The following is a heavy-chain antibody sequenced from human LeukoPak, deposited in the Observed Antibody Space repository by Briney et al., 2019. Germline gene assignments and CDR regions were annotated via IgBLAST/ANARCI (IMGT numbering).Heavy chain of an antibody. CDR1: GYSFTSHW. CDR2: IYPGDSDT. CDR3: AILTTITPRYMDV. D-gene: IGHD4-11*01. V-gene: IGHV5-51*01. J-gene: IGHJ6*03. Sequence: GESLKISCKGSGYSFTSHWIGWVRQMPGKGLEWMGIIYPGDSDTRYSPSFQGQVTISADKSITTAYLQWSSLEASDSAMYYCAILTTITPRYMDVWGEGTTVTVSS.